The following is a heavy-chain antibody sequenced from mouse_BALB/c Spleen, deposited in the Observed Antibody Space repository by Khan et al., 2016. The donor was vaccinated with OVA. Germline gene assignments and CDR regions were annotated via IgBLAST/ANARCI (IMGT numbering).Heavy chain of an antibody. J-gene: IGHJ2*01. V-gene: IGHV1-20*02. CDR2: INPHTGET. D-gene: IGHD1-1*01. CDR1: GYSFTGYF. Sequence: VQLQQSGPELVKPGASVKISCKASGYSFTGYFMNWVMQSHGKSLEWIGRINPHTGETFYNQKFKGKATLTVDESSSTAHMELRSLASEDSAVYYCARIYGSDFDYWGQGTTLTVSS. CDR3: ARIYGSDFDY.